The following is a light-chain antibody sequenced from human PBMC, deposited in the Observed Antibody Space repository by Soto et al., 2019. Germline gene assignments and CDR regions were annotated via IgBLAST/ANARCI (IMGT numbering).Light chain of an antibody. CDR3: QSYDSSNHVV. V-gene: IGLV6-57*02. Sequence: NFMLTQPHSVSESPGKTVTISCTGSSGSIASNYGQWYQQRPGSAPTTVIFDDNQRPSGVPDRFSGSIDSSSNSASLTISGLKTEDEADYYCQSYDSSNHVVFGGGTKLTVL. J-gene: IGLJ2*01. CDR2: DDN. CDR1: SGSIASNY.